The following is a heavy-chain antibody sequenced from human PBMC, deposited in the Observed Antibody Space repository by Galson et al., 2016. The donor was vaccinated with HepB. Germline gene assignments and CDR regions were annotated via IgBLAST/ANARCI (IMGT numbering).Heavy chain of an antibody. CDR2: IRGDGTSI. Sequence: SLRLSCAASGFSISAYWMHWVRQAPGKGLMCVSRIRGDGTSISYADSVEGRFTVSRDNAKNTLYLEMSSLRAEDTAVYYCVIIWDASGWFDTWGQGTLVTVSS. V-gene: IGHV3-74*01. J-gene: IGHJ5*02. CDR3: VIIWDASGWFDT. CDR1: GFSISAYW. D-gene: IGHD3-16*01.